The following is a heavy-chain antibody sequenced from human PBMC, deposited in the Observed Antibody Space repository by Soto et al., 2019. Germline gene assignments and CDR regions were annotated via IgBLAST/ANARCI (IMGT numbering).Heavy chain of an antibody. Sequence: VKVACTSSVGPLSSYAISLVRQAPGQGLEWMGGIIPIFGTANYAQKFQGRVTITADKSTSTAYMELRSLRSEDTAVYYCAGGFYYDFWSGYHHDLDYWGQGTLVTVSS. CDR3: AGGFYYDFWSGYHHDLDY. CDR2: IIPIFGTA. CDR1: VGPLSSYA. J-gene: IGHJ4*02. V-gene: IGHV1-69*13. D-gene: IGHD3-3*01.